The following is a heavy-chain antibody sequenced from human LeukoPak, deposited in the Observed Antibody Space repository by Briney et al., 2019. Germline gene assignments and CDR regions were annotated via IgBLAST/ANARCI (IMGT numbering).Heavy chain of an antibody. CDR1: GFTFSSYW. CDR3: ARDLRVVPAAIDY. J-gene: IGHJ4*02. D-gene: IGHD2-2*01. V-gene: IGHV3-7*01. CDR2: IKQDGSEK. Sequence: GGSLRLSCAASGFTFSSYWMSWVRQAPGKGLEWVANIKQDGSEKYYVDSVKGRFTISRDNAKNSLYLQMNSLRAEDTAVYYCARDLRVVPAAIDYWGQGTLVTVSS.